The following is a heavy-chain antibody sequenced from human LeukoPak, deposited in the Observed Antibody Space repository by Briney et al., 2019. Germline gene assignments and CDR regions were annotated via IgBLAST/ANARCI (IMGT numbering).Heavy chain of an antibody. J-gene: IGHJ4*02. CDR2: ISAYNGNT. CDR1: GYTFTSYG. D-gene: IGHD6-19*01. V-gene: IGHV1-18*01. Sequence: ASVKVSCKASGYTFTSYGISWVRQAPGQGLEWMGWISAYNGNTNYAQKLQGRVTMTTDTSTSTAYMELRSLRSDDTAVYYCARDPAKRTLSEVAGPPPFDYWGQGTLVTVSS. CDR3: ARDPAKRTLSEVAGPPPFDY.